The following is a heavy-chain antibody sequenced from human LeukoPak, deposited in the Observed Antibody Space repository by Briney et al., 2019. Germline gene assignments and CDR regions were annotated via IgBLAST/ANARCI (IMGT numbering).Heavy chain of an antibody. CDR2: ISHIGRN. Sequence: PSETLSLTCAVSGDSFSSHYWTWIRQSPGTGLEWIGYISHIGRNNYNPSLKSRVTISIDTSKNQFSLELRSVTGADAAVYYCARDLVTVTKGFDIWGQGTMVSVSS. CDR3: ARDLVTVTKGFDI. V-gene: IGHV4-59*11. D-gene: IGHD4-17*01. J-gene: IGHJ3*02. CDR1: GDSFSSHY.